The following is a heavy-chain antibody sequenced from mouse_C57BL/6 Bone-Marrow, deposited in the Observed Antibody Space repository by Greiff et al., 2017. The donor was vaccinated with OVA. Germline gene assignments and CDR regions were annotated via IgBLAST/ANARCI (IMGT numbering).Heavy chain of an antibody. J-gene: IGHJ4*01. V-gene: IGHV7-1*01. CDR1: GFTFSDFY. CDR3: ARDSLYYGYAMDY. D-gene: IGHD2-1*01. Sequence: EVNVVESGGGLVQSGRSLRLSCATSGFTFSDFYMEWVRQAPGKGLEWIAASRNKANDYTTEYSASVKGRFIVSRDTSQSILYLQMNALRAEDTAIYYCARDSLYYGYAMDYWGQGTSVTVSS. CDR2: SRNKANDYTT.